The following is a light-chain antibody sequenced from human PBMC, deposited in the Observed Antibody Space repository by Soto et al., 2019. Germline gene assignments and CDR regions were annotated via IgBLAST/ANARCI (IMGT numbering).Light chain of an antibody. Sequence: VVLTQSPGTLSLSPGEGAALSCRASQSVDNYVAWYQQRPGQAPRLLLYASSRRAPGIPDRFSGSGSGTDFTLTISRLEPEDFAIYYCQQFVNSPSFVQGTKLEIK. CDR3: QQFVNSPS. V-gene: IGKV3-20*01. CDR2: ASS. CDR1: QSVDNY. J-gene: IGKJ2*03.